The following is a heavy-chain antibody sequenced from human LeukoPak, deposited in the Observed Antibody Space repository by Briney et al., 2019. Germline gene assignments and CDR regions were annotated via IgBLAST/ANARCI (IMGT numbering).Heavy chain of an antibody. CDR1: GGSISSSSYY. D-gene: IGHD2-2*01. J-gene: IGHJ6*03. Sequence: PSETLSLTCTVSGGSISSSSYYWGWIRQPPGKGLEWIGSIYYSGSTYYNPSLKSRVTISVDTSKNQFSLKLSSVTAADTAVYYCARLNIVVVPAARPGYYYYYMDVWGKGTTVTVSS. V-gene: IGHV4-39*01. CDR3: ARLNIVVVPAARPGYYYYYMDV. CDR2: IYYSGST.